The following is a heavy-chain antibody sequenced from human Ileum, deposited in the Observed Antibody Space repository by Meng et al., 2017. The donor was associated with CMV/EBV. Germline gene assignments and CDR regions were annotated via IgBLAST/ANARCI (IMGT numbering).Heavy chain of an antibody. CDR2: IYYSGSP. Sequence: QVHLQASGPGLLKPYQPRSLTCTVPGGSSTGGNYYWSWIRQPPGRGLGWIGYIYYSGSPYYKPSLKSRVTISLDTSKNQFSLNLRSVTATDSAVYYCVRQVVAASFDYWGQGALVTVSS. CDR1: GGSSTGGNYY. D-gene: IGHD2-15*01. V-gene: IGHV4-30-4*08. J-gene: IGHJ4*02. CDR3: VRQVVAASFDY.